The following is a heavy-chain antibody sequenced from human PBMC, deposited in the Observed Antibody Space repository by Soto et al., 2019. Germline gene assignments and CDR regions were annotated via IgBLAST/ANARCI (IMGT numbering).Heavy chain of an antibody. CDR1: GGSISSSSYY. J-gene: IGHJ4*02. Sequence: QLQLQESGPGLVKPSETLSLTCTVSGGSISSSSYYWGWIRQPPGKGLEWIGSIYYSGSTYYNPSLKSRVTISVDTSKNQFSLKLSSVTAADTAVYYCARTCSSTSCFFGWGQGTLVTVSS. V-gene: IGHV4-39*01. CDR3: ARTCSSTSCFFG. D-gene: IGHD2-2*01. CDR2: IYYSGST.